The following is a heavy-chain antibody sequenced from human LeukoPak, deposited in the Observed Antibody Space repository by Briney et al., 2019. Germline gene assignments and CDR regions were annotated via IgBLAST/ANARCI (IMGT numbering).Heavy chain of an antibody. Sequence: PGRSLRLSCAASGFTFSSYAMHWVPQAPGKGLEGVAVISYDGSNKYYADSVKGRFTISRYNSKNTLYLQMNSLRAEDTAVYYCARDLGWEPTWGQGTLVTVSS. CDR1: GFTFSSYA. V-gene: IGHV3-30-3*01. CDR2: ISYDGSNK. D-gene: IGHD1-26*01. J-gene: IGHJ4*02. CDR3: ARDLGWEPT.